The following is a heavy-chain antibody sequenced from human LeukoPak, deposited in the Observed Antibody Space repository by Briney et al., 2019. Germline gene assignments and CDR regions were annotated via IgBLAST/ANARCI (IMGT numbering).Heavy chain of an antibody. J-gene: IGHJ6*02. CDR1: GFTFSSYW. Sequence: GGSLGLSCAASGFTFSSYWMHWVRQAPGKGLVWVSRINSDGNTTSYADFVKGRFTISRDNAKNTLYLQMSSLRAEDTAVYYCARGSAAGSYYYYGMDVWGQGTTVTVSS. CDR2: INSDGNTT. CDR3: ARGSAAGSYYYYGMDV. V-gene: IGHV3-74*01. D-gene: IGHD6-13*01.